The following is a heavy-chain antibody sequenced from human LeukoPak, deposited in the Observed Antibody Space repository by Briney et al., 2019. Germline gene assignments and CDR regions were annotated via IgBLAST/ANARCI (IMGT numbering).Heavy chain of an antibody. D-gene: IGHD3-3*01. CDR1: GFTFDDYG. Sequence: PGGSLRLSCAASGFTFDDYGMSWVRQAPGKGLEWVSAISGSGGSTYYADSVKGRFTISRDNSKNTLYLQMNSLRAEDTAVYYCAKFDSDFWSGYPPHFQHWGQGTLVTVSS. CDR2: ISGSGGST. CDR3: AKFDSDFWSGYPPHFQH. J-gene: IGHJ1*01. V-gene: IGHV3-23*01.